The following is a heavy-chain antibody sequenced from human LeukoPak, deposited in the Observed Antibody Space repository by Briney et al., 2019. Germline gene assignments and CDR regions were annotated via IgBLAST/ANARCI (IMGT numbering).Heavy chain of an antibody. Sequence: ASVKVSCKASGYTFTGCYMHWVRQAPGQGLEWMGWISGNNDNPNYGQKFQGRFTVTTDSSTSTAYMELRNLRFDDTAVYYCARDGTSTDDYWGQGTLVTVSS. J-gene: IGHJ4*02. CDR3: ARDGTSTDDY. CDR1: GYTFTGCY. D-gene: IGHD2-2*01. CDR2: ISGNNDNP. V-gene: IGHV1-18*04.